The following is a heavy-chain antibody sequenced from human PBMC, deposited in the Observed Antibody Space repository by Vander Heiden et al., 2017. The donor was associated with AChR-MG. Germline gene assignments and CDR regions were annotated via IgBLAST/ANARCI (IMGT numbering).Heavy chain of an antibody. V-gene: IGHV3-33*01. CDR1: GFTFSSCG. J-gene: IGHJ4*02. Sequence: QVQLVESGGGVVQAGRSLRLAWSAYGFTFSSCGKHWVRQAPGKGLVCVAVIWYDGSNKYYAVSVKGRFTISRDNSKNTLYLQMNSLRAEDTAVYYCAREGSWGDYGLCDYWGQGTLVTVSS. D-gene: IGHD4-17*01. CDR3: AREGSWGDYGLCDY. CDR2: IWYDGSNK.